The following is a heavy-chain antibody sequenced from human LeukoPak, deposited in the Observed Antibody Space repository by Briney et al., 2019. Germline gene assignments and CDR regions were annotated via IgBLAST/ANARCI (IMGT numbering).Heavy chain of an antibody. CDR1: GFTFSSYA. Sequence: GGSLRLSCAASGFTFSSYAMSLVRQAPGKGLEWVSAMSGSGGSTYYADSVKGRFTISRDNSKNTLYLQMNSLRAEDTAVYYCAKDLGHSGYDFWAYYYYYGMDVWGQGTTVTVSS. CDR3: AKDLGHSGYDFWAYYYYYGMDV. J-gene: IGHJ6*02. CDR2: MSGSGGST. V-gene: IGHV3-23*01. D-gene: IGHD5-12*01.